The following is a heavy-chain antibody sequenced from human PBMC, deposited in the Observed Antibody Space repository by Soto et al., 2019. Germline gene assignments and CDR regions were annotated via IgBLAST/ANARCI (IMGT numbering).Heavy chain of an antibody. Sequence: TLSLTCTVSGGSVSSGAYYWNWIRQPPGKGLEWIGYFYYSGITHYNPSLKSRVTISVDTSKNQFSLKLSSVTAAETAVYYCARWFDPWGPGTLVTVSS. CDR2: FYYSGIT. CDR1: GGSVSSGAYY. J-gene: IGHJ5*01. CDR3: ARWFDP. V-gene: IGHV4-61*08.